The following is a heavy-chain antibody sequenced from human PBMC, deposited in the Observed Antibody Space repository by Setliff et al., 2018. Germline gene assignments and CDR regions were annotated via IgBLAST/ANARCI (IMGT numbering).Heavy chain of an antibody. CDR3: ARGEAGYGGNLDY. Sequence: ASVKVSCKASGYTFTSYGISWVRQAPGQGLEWMGWISAYNGNTNCAQKLQGRVTMTRNTSISTAYMELSSLRFEDTAVYYCARGEAGYGGNLDYWGQGTLVTVSS. J-gene: IGHJ4*02. D-gene: IGHD2-15*01. CDR2: ISAYNGNT. V-gene: IGHV1-18*01. CDR1: GYTFTSYG.